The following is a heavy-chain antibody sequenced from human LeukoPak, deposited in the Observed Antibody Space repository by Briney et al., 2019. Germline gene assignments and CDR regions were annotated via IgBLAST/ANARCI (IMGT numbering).Heavy chain of an antibody. CDR2: IYHSGST. V-gene: IGHV4-30-2*01. J-gene: IGHJ3*02. Sequence: PSETLSLTCTVSGGSISSGGYYWSWIRQPPGKGLEWIGYIYHSGSTYYNPSLKSRVTISVDRSKNQFSLKLSSVTAADTAVYYCARDQGSSWRLDAFDIWGQGTMVTVSS. CDR1: GGSISSGGYY. D-gene: IGHD6-13*01. CDR3: ARDQGSSWRLDAFDI.